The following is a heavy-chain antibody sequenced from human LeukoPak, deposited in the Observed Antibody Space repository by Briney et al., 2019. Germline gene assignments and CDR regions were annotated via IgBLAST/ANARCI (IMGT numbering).Heavy chain of an antibody. D-gene: IGHD6-19*01. CDR3: ATAGYSSGWHFDY. J-gene: IGHJ4*02. V-gene: IGHV1-69*04. CDR2: IIPILGIA. CDR1: GGTFSSYA. Sequence: ASVKVSCKASGGTFSSYAISWVRQAPGQGLEWMGRIIPILGIANYAQKFQGRVTITADKSTSTAYMELSSLRSEDTAVYYCATAGYSSGWHFDYWGRGTLVTVSS.